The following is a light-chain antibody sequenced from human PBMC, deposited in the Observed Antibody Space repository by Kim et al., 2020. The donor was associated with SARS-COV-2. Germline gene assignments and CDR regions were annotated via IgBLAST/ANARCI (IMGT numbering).Light chain of an antibody. CDR2: DAS. V-gene: IGKV1-5*01. Sequence: DSQMTQSPSTLSASVGDRVTITCRASQSISTWLAWYQQKPGRAPKLLIHDASVLGSGVPSRFSGSGSGTEFTLTISSLQPDDFATYYCQQNDGYFGPGTKVDIK. CDR3: QQNDGY. J-gene: IGKJ3*01. CDR1: QSISTW.